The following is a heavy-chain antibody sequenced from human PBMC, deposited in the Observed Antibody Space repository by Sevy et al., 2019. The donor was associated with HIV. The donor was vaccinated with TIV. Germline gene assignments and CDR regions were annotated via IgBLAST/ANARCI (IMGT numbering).Heavy chain of an antibody. D-gene: IGHD3-22*01. CDR1: GFTFSSYS. CDR3: ARLPLPYYYDSSGYYVGYYGMDV. J-gene: IGHJ6*02. Sequence: GGSLRLSCAASGFTFSSYSMNWVRQAPGKGLEWVSYISSSSSTIYYADSVKGRFTISRDNAKNSLYLQMNSLRAEDTAVYYCARLPLPYYYDSSGYYVGYYGMDVWGQGTTVTVSS. CDR2: ISSSSSTI. V-gene: IGHV3-48*01.